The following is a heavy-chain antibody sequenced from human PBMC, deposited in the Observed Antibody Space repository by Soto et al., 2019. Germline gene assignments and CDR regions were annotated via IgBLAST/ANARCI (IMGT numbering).Heavy chain of an antibody. CDR1: GGSISSVGYS. CDR3: ARGIRVIPAAIYY. V-gene: IGHV4-61*08. J-gene: IGHJ4*02. D-gene: IGHD2-2*01. CDR2: IYGSGNT. Sequence: SETLSLTCAVSGGSISSVGYSWSWIRQPPGKGLEWIGYIYGSGNTNYNPSLKSRVTISVDTSKNQFSLKLSSVTAADTAVYYCARGIRVIPAAIYYWGQGTLVTVSS.